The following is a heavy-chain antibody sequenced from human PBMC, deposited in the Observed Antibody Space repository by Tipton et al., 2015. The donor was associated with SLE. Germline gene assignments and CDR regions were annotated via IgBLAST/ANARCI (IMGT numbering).Heavy chain of an antibody. J-gene: IGHJ4*02. CDR3: ARDGITMVQGVIRYFDY. D-gene: IGHD3-10*01. CDR2: INPSGGNT. V-gene: IGHV1-46*01. Sequence: VQLVQSGAEVKKPGASVKVSCKASGYTFTSYYMHWVRQAPGQGLEWMGIINPSGGNTSYAQKFQGRVTMTRDTSTSTVYMELSSLRSEDTAVYYCARDGITMVQGVIRYFDYWGQGTLVTVSS. CDR1: GYTFTSYY.